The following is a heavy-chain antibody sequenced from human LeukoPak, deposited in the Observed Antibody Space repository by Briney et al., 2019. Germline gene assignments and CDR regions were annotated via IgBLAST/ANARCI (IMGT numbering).Heavy chain of an antibody. J-gene: IGHJ4*02. Sequence: SETLSLTCTVSGGSISSYYWSWIRQPPGKGLEWIGEINHSGSTNYNPSLKSQVTISVDTSKNQFSLKLSSVTAADTAVYYCARGLRCWGQGTLVTVSS. V-gene: IGHV4-34*01. D-gene: IGHD4-17*01. CDR1: GGSISSYY. CDR3: ARGLRC. CDR2: INHSGST.